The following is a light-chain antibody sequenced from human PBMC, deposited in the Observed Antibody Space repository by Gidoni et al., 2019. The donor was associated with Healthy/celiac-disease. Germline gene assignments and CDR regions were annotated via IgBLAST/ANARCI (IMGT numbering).Light chain of an antibody. CDR2: DAS. J-gene: IGKJ4*01. CDR3: QQSNT. Sequence: DIQMTQSPSTLSASVGDRVTITCRASQSISSWLAWYQQKPGKAPKLLIYDASSLESGVPSRFSGSGSGTEFTLTISSLQPDDFATYYCQQSNTFXGXTKVEIK. CDR1: QSISSW. V-gene: IGKV1-5*01.